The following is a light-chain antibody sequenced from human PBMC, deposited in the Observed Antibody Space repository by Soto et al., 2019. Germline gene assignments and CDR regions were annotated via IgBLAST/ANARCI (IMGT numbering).Light chain of an antibody. CDR1: SSNIGSNT. Sequence: QFVLTQPPSASGTPGQRITISCSGSSSNIGSNTVNWYRQLPGTAPKLLIYKNNQWPSGIPDRFSGSKSGTSASLAISGLQSDDEADYYCAAWDDSLNDVVFGGGTKLTVL. CDR2: KNN. CDR3: AAWDDSLNDVV. J-gene: IGLJ2*01. V-gene: IGLV1-44*01.